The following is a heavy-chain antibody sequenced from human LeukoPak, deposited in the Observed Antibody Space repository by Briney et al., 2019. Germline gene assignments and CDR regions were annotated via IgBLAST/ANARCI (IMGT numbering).Heavy chain of an antibody. CDR3: AKDHVVGATGRVFAFDI. CDR2: ISGSGGST. V-gene: IGHV3-23*01. D-gene: IGHD1-26*01. CDR1: GFTFSSYG. Sequence: AGGSLRLSCAASGFTFSSYGMSWVRQAPGKGLEWVSAISGSGGSTYYADSVKGRFTISRDNSKNTLYLQMNSLRAEDTAVYYCAKDHVVGATGRVFAFDIWGQGTMVTVSS. J-gene: IGHJ3*02.